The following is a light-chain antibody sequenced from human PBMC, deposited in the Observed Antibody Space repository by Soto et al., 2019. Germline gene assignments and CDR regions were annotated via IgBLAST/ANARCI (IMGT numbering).Light chain of an antibody. J-gene: IGLJ3*02. CDR1: YSNVGYIY. Sequence: QSALTQPPSVSAAPGQKVTISCSGSYSNVGYIYVSWYQQVPGAGPKLLIYDNDKRPSGIPDRFSGSKSGTSATLGITGLQTGDEADYYCGAWDNNLSVMVFGGGTQLTVL. CDR2: DND. V-gene: IGLV1-51*01. CDR3: GAWDNNLSVMV.